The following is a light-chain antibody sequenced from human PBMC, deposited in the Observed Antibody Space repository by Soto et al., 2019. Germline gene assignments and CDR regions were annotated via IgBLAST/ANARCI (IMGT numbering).Light chain of an antibody. J-gene: IGLJ2*01. CDR3: GTWDSSLRERI. CDR2: DND. V-gene: IGLV1-51*01. CDR1: NSNIGNNY. Sequence: QSVLTQPPSVSAAPGQKVTISCSGSNSNIGNNYVSWYQQLPGTAPKLLIYDNDDRPSWIPDRCSGSKSGTSATLGITGLQPGDEADYYCGTWDSSLRERIFGGGTKLTVL.